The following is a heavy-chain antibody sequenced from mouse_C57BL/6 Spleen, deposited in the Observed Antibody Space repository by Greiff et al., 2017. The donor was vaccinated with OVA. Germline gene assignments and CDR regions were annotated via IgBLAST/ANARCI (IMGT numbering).Heavy chain of an antibody. J-gene: IGHJ4*01. CDR3: ARDEGCLYYSYAMDY. Sequence: VQGVESGPGLVAPSQCLSITCTASGFSLTSYAISWVRQPPGKGLEWLGVIRTGGGTNYNSALKYIMSISKDNSKSQVFLKMNSLQTNDTAWYYCARDEGCLYYSYAMDYWGQGTSVTVSS. CDR2: IRTGGGT. V-gene: IGHV2-9-1*01. D-gene: IGHD2-1*01. CDR1: GFSLTSYA.